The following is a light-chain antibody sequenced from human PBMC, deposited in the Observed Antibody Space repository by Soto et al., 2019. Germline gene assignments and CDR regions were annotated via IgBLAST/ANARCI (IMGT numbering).Light chain of an antibody. CDR3: QQYNSYRA. J-gene: IGKJ1*01. CDR2: KAS. V-gene: IGKV1-5*03. Sequence: DIHITQSPSTLSVSVGDRVTITCRASQSIDTWLAWHQQKPGKAPKLLISKASNLESGVPSRFSGSGSGTEFTLTISSLQPDDFATYYCQQYNSYRAFGQGTKVDI. CDR1: QSIDTW.